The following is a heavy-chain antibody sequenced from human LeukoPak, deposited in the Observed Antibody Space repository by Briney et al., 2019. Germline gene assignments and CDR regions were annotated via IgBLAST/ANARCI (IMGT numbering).Heavy chain of an antibody. CDR1: GYTFTSYD. D-gene: IGHD2-2*01. CDR3: ARVIENCSSTSCYLPGGDDAFDI. Sequence: ASVKVSCKASGYTFTSYDINWVRQATGQGLEWMGWMNPNSGNTGYAQKFQGRVTITRNTSISTAYMGLSSLRSEDTAVYYCARVIENCSSTSCYLPGGDDAFDIWGQGTMVTVSS. CDR2: MNPNSGNT. V-gene: IGHV1-8*03. J-gene: IGHJ3*02.